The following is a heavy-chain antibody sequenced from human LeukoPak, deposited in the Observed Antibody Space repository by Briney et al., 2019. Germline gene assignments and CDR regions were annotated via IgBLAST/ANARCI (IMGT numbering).Heavy chain of an antibody. CDR3: ARGYCSGGSCYLNAFDI. Sequence: PGGSLRLSCASSGFTFSSYSMNWVRQAPGKGLEWVSSISTGSSYIFYADSVKGRFTSSRDNAKNSLYLQMNSLRAEDTAVYYCARGYCSGGSCYLNAFDIWGQGTMVTVSS. J-gene: IGHJ3*02. CDR2: ISTGSSYI. V-gene: IGHV3-21*01. CDR1: GFTFSSYS. D-gene: IGHD2-15*01.